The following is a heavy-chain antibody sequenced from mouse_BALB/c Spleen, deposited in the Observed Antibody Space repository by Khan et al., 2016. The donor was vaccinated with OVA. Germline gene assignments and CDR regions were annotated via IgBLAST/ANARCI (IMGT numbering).Heavy chain of an antibody. CDR1: GYSFTGYF. CDR2: INPHIGET. Sequence: IQLVQSGPELVRPGASVKISCTASGYSFTGYFMNWVMQSPGKSLEWIGRINPHIGETFYNQRFKDKATLTVDESSSTAHMELRSLASEDSAVYYWTRIYRSDFNYWGQGTTLTVSP. CDR3: TRIYRSDFNY. D-gene: IGHD1-1*01. V-gene: IGHV1-20*02. J-gene: IGHJ2*01.